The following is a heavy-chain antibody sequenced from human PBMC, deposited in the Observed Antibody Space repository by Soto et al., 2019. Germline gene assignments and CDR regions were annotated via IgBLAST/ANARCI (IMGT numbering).Heavy chain of an antibody. Sequence: QVQLVQSGAEVKKPGASVKVSCKASGYTFTSYGISWVRQAPGQGLEWMGWISAYNGNTNYAQKLQGRVTMTTDTSTSTAYMELRSLRSDDTAVYYCAREPPLLWFGELWANGMDVWGQGTTVTVSS. J-gene: IGHJ6*02. CDR3: AREPPLLWFGELWANGMDV. D-gene: IGHD3-10*01. CDR1: GYTFTSYG. CDR2: ISAYNGNT. V-gene: IGHV1-18*01.